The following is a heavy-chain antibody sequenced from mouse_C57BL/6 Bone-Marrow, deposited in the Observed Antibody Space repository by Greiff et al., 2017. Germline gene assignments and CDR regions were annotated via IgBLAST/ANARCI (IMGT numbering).Heavy chain of an antibody. Sequence: QVQLQQPGAELVRPGTSVKLSCKASGYTFTSYWMHWVKQRPGQGLEWIGVIDPSDSYTNYNQKFKGKATLTVDTSSSTAYMQLSSLTSEDSAVYSCARLLWFAYWGQGTLVTVSA. CDR3: ARLLWFAY. CDR2: IDPSDSYT. CDR1: GYTFTSYW. V-gene: IGHV1-59*01. J-gene: IGHJ3*01.